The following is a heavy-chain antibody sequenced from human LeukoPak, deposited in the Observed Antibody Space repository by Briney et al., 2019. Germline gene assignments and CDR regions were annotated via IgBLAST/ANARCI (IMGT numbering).Heavy chain of an antibody. D-gene: IGHD2-2*01. J-gene: IGHJ4*02. Sequence: AASVKVSCKASGYTFTGYYMHWVRQAPGQGLEWMGWINPNSGGTNYAQKFQGRVTMTRDTSISTAYMELSRLRSDDTDVYYCARRVCSSTSCYGPDYWGQGTLVTVSS. CDR3: ARRVCSSTSCYGPDY. CDR1: GYTFTGYY. V-gene: IGHV1-2*02. CDR2: INPNSGGT.